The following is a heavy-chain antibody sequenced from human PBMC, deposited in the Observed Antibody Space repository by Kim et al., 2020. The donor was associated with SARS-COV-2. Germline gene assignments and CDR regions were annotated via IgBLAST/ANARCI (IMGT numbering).Heavy chain of an antibody. D-gene: IGHD6-19*01. V-gene: IGHV4-38-2*02. CDR3: ARGRSSGWYLGDY. Sequence: SETLSLTCTVSGYSISSGYYWGWIRQPPGKGLEWIGSIYHSGSTYYNPSLKSRVTISVDTSKNQFSLKLSSVTAADTAVYYCARGRSSGWYLGDYWGQGT. CDR1: GYSISSGYY. J-gene: IGHJ4*02. CDR2: IYHSGST.